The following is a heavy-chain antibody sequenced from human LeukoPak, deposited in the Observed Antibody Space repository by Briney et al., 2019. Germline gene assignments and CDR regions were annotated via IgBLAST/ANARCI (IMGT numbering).Heavy chain of an antibody. CDR3: ARDIVIPWFFL. D-gene: IGHD3-9*01. V-gene: IGHV4-39*07. J-gene: IGHJ4*02. CDR2: IDNSWNT. Sequence: SETLSLTCTVSGGSISSSSYYWGWVRQPPGKGLQWIGSIDNSWNTYYNPSLKSRVTISISTSNNQFSLTVSSVTAADTAVYYCARDIVIPWFFLWGQGTLVTVSS. CDR1: GGSISSSSYY.